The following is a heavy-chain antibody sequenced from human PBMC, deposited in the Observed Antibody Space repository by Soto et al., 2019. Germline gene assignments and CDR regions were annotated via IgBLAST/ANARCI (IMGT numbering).Heavy chain of an antibody. V-gene: IGHV3-73*01. D-gene: IGHD4-4*01. Sequence: EVQLVESGGGLVQPGGSLKLSCAASGFTFSASAMHWVRQASGKGLEWVGRVRSKHNNYATAYGASVEGRFTTSRDDSKNTAYLQMNSLKTEDAAVYYCLRYSNSLGWYFDLWGRGTLVTVSS. CDR1: GFTFSASA. CDR2: VRSKHNNYAT. CDR3: LRYSNSLGWYFDL. J-gene: IGHJ2*01.